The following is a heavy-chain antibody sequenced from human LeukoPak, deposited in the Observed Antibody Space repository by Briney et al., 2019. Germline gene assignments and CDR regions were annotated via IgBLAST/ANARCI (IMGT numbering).Heavy chain of an antibody. Sequence: SETLSLTCDVSGGSIRSYCWGWVRQPPGKGLEWIGRIYTTGTTNFNPSLKSRLTMSVDTSKNQFSLKLTSVTAADTAVYFCARQGYTASYYFLDFWSQGTLVTVSS. V-gene: IGHV4-4*07. CDR3: ARQGYTASYYFLDF. D-gene: IGHD1-26*01. CDR2: IYTTGTT. CDR1: GGSIRSYC. J-gene: IGHJ4*02.